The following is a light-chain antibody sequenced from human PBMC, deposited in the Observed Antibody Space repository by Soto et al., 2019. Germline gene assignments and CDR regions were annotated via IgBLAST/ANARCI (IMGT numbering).Light chain of an antibody. J-gene: IGKJ3*01. CDR1: QSVSSNY. CDR2: GSS. V-gene: IGKV3-20*01. CDR3: QQYSSSPPEFT. Sequence: EIVLTQSPGTLSVSPGERVTLSCRASQSVSSNYFAWYQQRPGQAPRLLIFGSSYRATGIPDRFSGSGFGTDFALTISRLEPEDFAVYYCQQYSSSPPEFTFGPGTKVDSK.